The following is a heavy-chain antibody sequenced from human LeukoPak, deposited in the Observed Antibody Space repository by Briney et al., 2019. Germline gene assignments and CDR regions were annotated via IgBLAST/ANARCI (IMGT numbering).Heavy chain of an antibody. V-gene: IGHV4-31*03. Sequence: SQTLSLTCTVSGGSISSGGYYWSWIRQHPGKGLERIGYIYYSGSTYYNPSLKSRVTISVDTSKNQFSLKLSSVTAADTAVYYCARARYDILTGPTDFDYWGQGTLVTVSS. D-gene: IGHD3-9*01. CDR3: ARARYDILTGPTDFDY. J-gene: IGHJ4*02. CDR1: GGSISSGGYY. CDR2: IYYSGST.